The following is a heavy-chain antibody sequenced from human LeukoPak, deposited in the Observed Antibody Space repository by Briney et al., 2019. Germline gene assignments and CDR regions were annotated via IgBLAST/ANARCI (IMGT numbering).Heavy chain of an antibody. J-gene: IGHJ5*02. V-gene: IGHV1-2*02. Sequence: RASVKVSCKASGYTFTGYYMHWVRQAPGQGLEWMGWINPNSGGTNYAQKFQGRVTMTRDTSISTAYMELSRLRSDDTAVYYCARDPIFLLFGELLNNWFRPWGQGTLVTVSS. D-gene: IGHD3-10*01. CDR1: GYTFTGYY. CDR2: INPNSGGT. CDR3: ARDPIFLLFGELLNNWFRP.